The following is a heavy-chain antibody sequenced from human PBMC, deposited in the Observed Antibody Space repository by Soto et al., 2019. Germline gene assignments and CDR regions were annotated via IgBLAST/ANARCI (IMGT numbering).Heavy chain of an antibody. CDR3: ARDRPSSRPGIAARQFDP. Sequence: SETLSLTCTVSGGSVSSGSYYWSWIRQPPGKGLEYIGYLYYSGSTNYNPSLKSRVTISVDTSKNQFSLKLSSVTAADTAVYYCARDRPSSRPGIAARQFDPWGQGTLVTVSS. J-gene: IGHJ5*02. CDR1: GGSVSSGSYY. V-gene: IGHV4-61*01. D-gene: IGHD6-6*01. CDR2: LYYSGST.